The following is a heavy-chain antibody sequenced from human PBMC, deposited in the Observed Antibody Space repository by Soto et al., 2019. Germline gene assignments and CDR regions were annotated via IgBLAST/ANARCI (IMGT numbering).Heavy chain of an antibody. J-gene: IGHJ1*01. V-gene: IGHV4-34*01. CDR3: ARGRGLLWFGELYQH. D-gene: IGHD3-10*01. CDR2: INHSGST. Sequence: QVQLQQWGAGLLKPSETLSLTCAVYGGSFSGYYWSWIRQPPGKGLEWIGEINHSGSTNYNPSLKSRVTISVDTSKNQFSLKLSSVTAADTAVYYCARGRGLLWFGELYQHWGQGTLVTVSS. CDR1: GGSFSGYY.